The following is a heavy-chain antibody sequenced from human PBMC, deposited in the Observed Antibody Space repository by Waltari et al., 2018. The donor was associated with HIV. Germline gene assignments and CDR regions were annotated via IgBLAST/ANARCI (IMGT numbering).Heavy chain of an antibody. V-gene: IGHV5-51*01. CDR1: GYSFTSYW. CDR2: SYPGDSDT. J-gene: IGHJ5*02. CDR3: ARHSRYCTGGSCPENWFDP. Sequence: EVQLVQSGAEVKKPGDSLKISCKGSGYSFTSYWIGWVRQMPGKGLEWMGISYPGDSDTRYSPSVQGQVTISADKSISTAYLQWSSLKASGTAMYYCARHSRYCTGGSCPENWFDPWGQGTLVTVSS. D-gene: IGHD2-15*01.